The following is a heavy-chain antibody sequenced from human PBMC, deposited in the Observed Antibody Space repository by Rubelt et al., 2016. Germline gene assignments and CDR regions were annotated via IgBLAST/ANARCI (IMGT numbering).Heavy chain of an antibody. Sequence: QVQLQESGPGLVKPSETLSLTCTVSGGSISSYYWNWIRQPPGKRLEWIGYIYYSGSTNYNPSLKSRVTISLDMSKNQFSLNIGAGTAADTAIYYCARRPPDSGSYSNDAFDIWGQGTMVTVSA. CDR2: IYYSGST. CDR3: ARRPPDSGSYSNDAFDI. D-gene: IGHD3-10*01. CDR1: GGSISSYY. J-gene: IGHJ3*02. V-gene: IGHV4-59*08.